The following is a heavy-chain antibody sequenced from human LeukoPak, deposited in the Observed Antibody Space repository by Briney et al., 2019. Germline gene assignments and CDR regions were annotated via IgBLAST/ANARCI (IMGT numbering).Heavy chain of an antibody. Sequence: ASVKVSCKASVYTFPDYYVYWGRQAPGQGLEWMGWISPNGGGTNSAQKFQGRVTMTRDTSISTAYMELTRLTSDDTAVYDCGRYITGGYLDYWGQGTLVTVSS. V-gene: IGHV1-2*02. J-gene: IGHJ4*02. D-gene: IGHD5-12*01. CDR3: GRYITGGYLDY. CDR1: VYTFPDYY. CDR2: ISPNGGGT.